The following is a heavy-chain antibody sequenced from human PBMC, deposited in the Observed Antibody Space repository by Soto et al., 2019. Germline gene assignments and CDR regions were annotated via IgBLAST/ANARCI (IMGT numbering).Heavy chain of an antibody. CDR3: AKDPGSSWYEIDY. V-gene: IGHV3-23*01. J-gene: IGHJ4*02. CDR2: ISGSGGST. Sequence: EVQLLESGGGLVQPGGSLRLSCAASGFTFSNYAVTWVRQAPGKGLEWVSTISGSGGSTYYADSVKGRFTISRDNSKNTRNRQMNSLRAEETAVYYCAKDPGSSWYEIDYWGQGTLVTVSS. D-gene: IGHD6-13*01. CDR1: GFTFSNYA.